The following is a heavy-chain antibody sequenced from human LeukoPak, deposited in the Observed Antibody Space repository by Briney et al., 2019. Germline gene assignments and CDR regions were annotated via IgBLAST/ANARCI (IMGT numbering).Heavy chain of an antibody. Sequence: GGSLRLSCAASGFTFSSYSMSWVRQAPGKRLELVSSISSSSSYIYYADSVKGRFTISSDNAKNSLFLQMNSLRAEDTAVYYCAVGWDGVRSFAYWGQGTLVSVSS. J-gene: IGHJ4*02. CDR3: AVGWDGVRSFAY. CDR2: ISSSSSYI. D-gene: IGHD3-3*01. V-gene: IGHV3-21*01. CDR1: GFTFSSYS.